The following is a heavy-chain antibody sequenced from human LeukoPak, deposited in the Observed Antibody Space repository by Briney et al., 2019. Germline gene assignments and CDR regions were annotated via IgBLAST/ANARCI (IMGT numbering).Heavy chain of an antibody. Sequence: PGASLRLSCAASGFTFSSYAMSWVRQAPGKGLEWVSAISGSGGNTYYADSVKGRFTISRDNSKNTLYLQMNSLRAEDTAVYYCAGRISLAAAADYWGQGTLVTVSS. CDR1: GFTFSSYA. CDR2: ISGSGGNT. CDR3: AGRISLAAAADY. V-gene: IGHV3-23*01. J-gene: IGHJ4*02. D-gene: IGHD6-13*01.